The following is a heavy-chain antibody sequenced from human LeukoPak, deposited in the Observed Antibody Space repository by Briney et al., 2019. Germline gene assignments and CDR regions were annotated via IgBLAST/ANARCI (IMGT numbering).Heavy chain of an antibody. CDR1: GFTLNTYA. V-gene: IGHV3-30-3*02. CDR3: AKSSVITGGWYFDL. CDR2: ISYDGRNK. Sequence: GGSLRLSCAASGFTLNTYAMHWVRQAPGKGLEWVAVISYDGRNKYSADSVKGRFTISRDNSKNTLYLQMNSLRAEDTAVYYCAKSSVITGGWYFDLWGRGTLVTVSS. D-gene: IGHD3-22*01. J-gene: IGHJ2*01.